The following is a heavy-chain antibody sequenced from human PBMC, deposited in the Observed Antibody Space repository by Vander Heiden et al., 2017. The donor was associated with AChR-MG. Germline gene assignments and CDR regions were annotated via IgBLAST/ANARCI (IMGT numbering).Heavy chain of an antibody. J-gene: IGHJ5*02. D-gene: IGHD2-21*02. CDR1: GGSFSGYY. CDR2: INHSGST. V-gene: IGHV4-34*01. Sequence: QVQLQQWGAGLLKPSETLPPTCAVYGGSFSGYYGSWIRQPPGKGLEWIGKINHSGSTNYNPSLKSRVTISVDTSKNQFSLKLSSVTAADTAVYYCARGLVVVTAIGKEGPWFDPWGQGTLVTVSS. CDR3: ARGLVVVTAIGKEGPWFDP.